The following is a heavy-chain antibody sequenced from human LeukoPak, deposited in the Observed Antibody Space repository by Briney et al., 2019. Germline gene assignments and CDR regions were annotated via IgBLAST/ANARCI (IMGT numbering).Heavy chain of an antibody. V-gene: IGHV1-8*01. CDR3: ARTLRSAGGDFWSGYYYYYGMDV. D-gene: IGHD3-3*01. J-gene: IGHJ6*02. CDR1: GYTFTSYD. Sequence: GASVNVSFKGSGYTFTSYDINWVRQATGQGLEGMGGMNPNSANTGYAQNFQGRVTMTRTTSINTAYMELSSLRSEDTAVYYCARTLRSAGGDFWSGYYYYYGMDVWGQGTTVTVSS. CDR2: MNPNSANT.